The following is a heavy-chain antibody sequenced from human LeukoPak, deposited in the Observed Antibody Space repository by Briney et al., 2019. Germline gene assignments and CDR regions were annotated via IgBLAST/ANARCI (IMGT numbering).Heavy chain of an antibody. D-gene: IGHD3-22*01. J-gene: IGHJ4*02. CDR3: ARHLRGGDSSPIDY. V-gene: IGHV4-38-2*01. Sequence: SDTLSLTCAVSGYSISSGYYWGWIRPPPGKGLEWIGRIYQSGSTYYNPSLKSRVTISVDTSKNHFSLKLSSVTAADTAVYYWARHLRGGDSSPIDYWGQGTLVTVSS. CDR1: GYSISSGYY. CDR2: IYQSGST.